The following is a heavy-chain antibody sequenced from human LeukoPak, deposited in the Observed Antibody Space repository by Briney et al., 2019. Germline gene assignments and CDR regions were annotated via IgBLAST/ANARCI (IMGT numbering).Heavy chain of an antibody. Sequence: SVKVSCKASGFTIISSAMQWVRQARGQRLEWIGWIVIGSGHTEYAQKFQERVTITRDMSTSTDYMELSSLRTEDTAVYYCVADERRLHPGVYFDLWGRGTLVTVSS. J-gene: IGHJ2*01. CDR2: IVIGSGHT. CDR3: VADERRLHPGVYFDL. CDR1: GFTIISSA. D-gene: IGHD5-24*01. V-gene: IGHV1-58*02.